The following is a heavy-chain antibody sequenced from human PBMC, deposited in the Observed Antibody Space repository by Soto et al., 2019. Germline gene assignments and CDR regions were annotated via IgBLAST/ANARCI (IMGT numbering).Heavy chain of an antibody. CDR1: GGSFSGYC. J-gene: IGHJ6*03. D-gene: IGHD2-2*01. Sequence: SETLSLTCAVYGGSFSGYCWSWIRQPPGKGLEWIGEINHSGSTNYNPSLKSRVTISVDTSKNQFSLKLSSVTAADTAVYYCARVVRDYYYYMDVWGKGTTVTVSS. CDR3: ARVVRDYYYYMDV. CDR2: INHSGST. V-gene: IGHV4-34*01.